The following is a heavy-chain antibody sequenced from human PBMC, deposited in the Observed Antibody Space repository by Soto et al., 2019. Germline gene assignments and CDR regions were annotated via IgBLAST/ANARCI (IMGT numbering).Heavy chain of an antibody. Sequence: SETLSLTCTVSGGSISSGGYYWSWIRQHPGKGLEWIGHIYYSGSTFYNPSLKSRVTISLDTSKNQFSLKVNSVTAADTAVYYCARNGKDSWNDGDQSWFDPWGQGTLVTVSS. J-gene: IGHJ5*02. CDR3: ARNGKDSWNDGDQSWFDP. D-gene: IGHD1-1*01. V-gene: IGHV4-31*03. CDR1: GGSISSGGYY. CDR2: IYYSGST.